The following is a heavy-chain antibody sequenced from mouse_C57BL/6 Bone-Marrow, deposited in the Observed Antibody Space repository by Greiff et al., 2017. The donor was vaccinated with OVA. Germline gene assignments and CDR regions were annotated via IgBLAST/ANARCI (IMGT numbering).Heavy chain of an antibody. J-gene: IGHJ4*01. CDR3: SSLRRPYYYAMDY. CDR1: GFTFSSYT. CDR2: ISGGGGNT. Sequence: EVKLMESGGGLVKPGGSLKLSCAASGFTFSSYTMSWVRQTPYTRLAWVATISGGGGNTYYPDSVKGRFTIDRDNAKNTLYLQMSSLRSEDTALYYCSSLRRPYYYAMDYWGQGTSVTVSS. D-gene: IGHD1-2*01. V-gene: IGHV5-9*01.